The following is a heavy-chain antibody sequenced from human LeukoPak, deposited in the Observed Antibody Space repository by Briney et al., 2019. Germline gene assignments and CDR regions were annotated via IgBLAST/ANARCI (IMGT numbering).Heavy chain of an antibody. CDR1: GFTFSSYW. D-gene: IGHD6-13*01. CDR3: AREGSSWGYNWFDP. J-gene: IGHJ5*02. CDR2: INSDGSST. Sequence: GGSLRLSCAASGFTFSSYWIHWVRQAPGKGLVWVSRINSDGSSTSYADSVKGRFTISRDNAKNTLYLQMNSLRAEDTAVYYCAREGSSWGYNWFDPWGQGTLVTVSS. V-gene: IGHV3-74*01.